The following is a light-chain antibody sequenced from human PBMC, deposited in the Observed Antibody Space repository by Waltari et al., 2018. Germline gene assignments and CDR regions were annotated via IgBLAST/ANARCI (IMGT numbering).Light chain of an antibody. J-gene: IGKJ4*01. CDR2: AAS. Sequence: DIQMTQSPSSLSASLGDIVTIPCRASQSVTSYLNWYQQKPGKAPKLLIYAASSLQSGVPSRFSGSGSGTDFTLTISSLQPEDFATYYCQQSFSVLGTFGGGTKVEIK. CDR1: QSVTSY. V-gene: IGKV1-39*01. CDR3: QQSFSVLGT.